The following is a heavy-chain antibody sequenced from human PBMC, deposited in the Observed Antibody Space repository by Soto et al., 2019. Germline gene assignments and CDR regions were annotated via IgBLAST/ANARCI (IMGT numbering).Heavy chain of an antibody. V-gene: IGHV3-53*01. CDR3: AIRRGYRGYDSDFDM. Sequence: EVQLVESGGGWIQPGGSLRLSCAASGFTVSANHMTWVRQAPGKGLEWVSLIYSGGSTYYAASVKGRFTISRDNSKNSLFLQMSSLRAEDTAVYYCAIRRGYRGYDSDFDMWGQGTMVTVSS. CDR1: GFTVSANH. J-gene: IGHJ3*02. CDR2: IYSGGST. D-gene: IGHD5-12*01.